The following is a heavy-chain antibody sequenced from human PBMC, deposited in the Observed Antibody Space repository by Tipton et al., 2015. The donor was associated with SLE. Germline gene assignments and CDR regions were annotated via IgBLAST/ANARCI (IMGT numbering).Heavy chain of an antibody. CDR2: INNRGDRT. D-gene: IGHD3-16*01. Sequence: SLRLSCAASGFIFSSYGMHWVRQAPGKGLEYVSGINNRGDRTYYTNSVRDRFTISRDNSKNTLYLQMGSLGTEDMAVYYCARGGFGGSLRYDMDVWGQGTTVTVSS. J-gene: IGHJ6*02. CDR3: ARGGFGGSLRYDMDV. V-gene: IGHV3-64*01. CDR1: GFIFSSYG.